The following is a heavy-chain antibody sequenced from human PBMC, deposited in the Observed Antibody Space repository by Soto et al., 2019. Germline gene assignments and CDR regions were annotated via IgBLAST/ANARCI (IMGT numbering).Heavy chain of an antibody. CDR2: IDIGGNT. CDR3: ARGRGSTGYLGREHYFDY. CDR1: GFSVTNNY. V-gene: IGHV3-66*01. J-gene: IGHJ4*02. D-gene: IGHD2-2*01. Sequence: EVQVVESGGGLVQPGGSLRLSCAASGFSVTNNYMNWVRQAPGKGLEWVSIIDIGGNTYYADSVKDRFTISRDNSRNTRDLHMDSLRAEETAVYYCARGRGSTGYLGREHYFDYWGQGTLVTVSP.